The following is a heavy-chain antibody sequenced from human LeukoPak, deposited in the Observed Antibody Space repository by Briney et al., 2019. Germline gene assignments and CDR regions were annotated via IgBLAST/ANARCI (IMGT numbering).Heavy chain of an antibody. D-gene: IGHD6-6*01. J-gene: IGHJ5*02. V-gene: IGHV3-21*01. CDR2: ISSSSSYI. CDR3: ARFSSIAARRSWFDP. CDR1: GFTFSSYS. Sequence: GGSLRLSCAAFGFTFSSYSMNWVRQAPGKGLEWVSSISSSSSYIHYADSVKGRFTISRDNPKNSLYLQMNSLRAEDTAVYYCARFSSIAARRSWFDPWGQGTLVTVPS.